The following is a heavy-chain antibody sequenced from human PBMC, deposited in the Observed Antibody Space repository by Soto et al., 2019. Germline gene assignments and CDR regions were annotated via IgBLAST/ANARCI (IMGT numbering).Heavy chain of an antibody. V-gene: IGHV4-4*07. J-gene: IGHJ4*02. CDR3: ARGRYNTGSSIPYFDN. Sequence: QLQLQESGPGLVKPSETVSLTCTVSGDSITSYDWSWMRQPAGKGLEWIGRMFASGSTNYNPSLRSRVTLSIDRAKKQFSLNLNSVTAADTAVYFCARGRYNTGSSIPYFDNWGQGTLVTVSS. D-gene: IGHD6-6*01. CDR1: GDSITSYD. CDR2: MFASGST.